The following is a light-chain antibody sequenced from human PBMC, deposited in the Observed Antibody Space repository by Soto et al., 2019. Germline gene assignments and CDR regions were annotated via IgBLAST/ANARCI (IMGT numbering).Light chain of an antibody. CDR2: DAS. J-gene: IGKJ4*01. Sequence: EIVLTQSPATLSLSPGERATLSCRASQNIDSYLAWYQQKAGQAPRLLIYDASNWATGIPARFSGSGSGTDFALTMSILEPEDIAVYYCQQRYNWPLTFGGGTKVEIK. V-gene: IGKV3-11*01. CDR3: QQRYNWPLT. CDR1: QNIDSY.